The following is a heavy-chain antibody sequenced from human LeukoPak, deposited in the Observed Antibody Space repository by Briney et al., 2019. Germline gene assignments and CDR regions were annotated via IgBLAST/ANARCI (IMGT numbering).Heavy chain of an antibody. D-gene: IGHD1-20*01. V-gene: IGHV4-34*01. CDR2: INHSGST. CDR1: GGSFSGYY. Sequence: SETLSLTCAVYGGSFSGYYWGWIRQPPDKGLEWIGEINHSGSTNYTPSLKSRVTMSIDTSKNQFSLRLSSVTAADTAVYYCARARITAAPIFYYYLDVWGKGTTVTVSS. J-gene: IGHJ6*03. CDR3: ARARITAAPIFYYYLDV.